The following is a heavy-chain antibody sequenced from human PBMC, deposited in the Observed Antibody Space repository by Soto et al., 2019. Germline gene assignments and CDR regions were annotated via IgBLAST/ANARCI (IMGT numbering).Heavy chain of an antibody. CDR1: GYTFYSHS. J-gene: IGHJ6*02. CDR2: INADYGNT. D-gene: IGHD5-18*01. V-gene: IGHV1-18*01. CDR3: ARCIQGDYYYGMDV. Sequence: SCKASGYTFYSHSISWVRQAPGQGLEWMGRINADYGNTQYAQKFRGRVTMTTDTSTTTVYVELTNLRSDDTAVYYCARCIQGDYYYGMDVWGQGTTVTVSS.